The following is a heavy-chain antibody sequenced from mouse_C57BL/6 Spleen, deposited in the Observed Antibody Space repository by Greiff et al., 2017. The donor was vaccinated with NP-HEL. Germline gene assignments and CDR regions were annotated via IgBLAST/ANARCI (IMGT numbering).Heavy chain of an antibody. CDR3: ANELGREAMDY. CDR2: LDPNSGGT. Sequence: VQLQQSGAELVKPGASVKLSCKASGYTFTGYWMHWVKQRPGRGLAWLGRLDPNSGGTKDNEKFKSKATLTVDKPSSTAYMQLSSLTSEDSAVYYCANELGREAMDYWGQGTSVTVSS. J-gene: IGHJ4*01. CDR1: GYTFTGYW. D-gene: IGHD4-1*01. V-gene: IGHV1-72*01.